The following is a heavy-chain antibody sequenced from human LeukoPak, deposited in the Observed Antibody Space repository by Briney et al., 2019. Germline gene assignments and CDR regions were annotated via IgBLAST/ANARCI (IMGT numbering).Heavy chain of an antibody. J-gene: IGHJ4*02. CDR1: RFTFSSYS. CDR3: ARVGSYYDSSGYVLY. D-gene: IGHD3-22*01. CDR2: ISNSSSYI. Sequence: KTGGSLTLSWAASRFTFSSYSVNCVRQAPGKGLEWVSFISNSSSYIYYADTVKGRFTISRDNAKNSLYLQMNSLRAEDTAVYYCARVGSYYDSSGYVLYWGQGTLVTVSS. V-gene: IGHV3-21*01.